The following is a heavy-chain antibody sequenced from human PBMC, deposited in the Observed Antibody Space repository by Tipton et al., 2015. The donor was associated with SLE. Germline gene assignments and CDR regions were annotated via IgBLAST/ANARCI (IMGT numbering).Heavy chain of an antibody. Sequence: TLSLTCTVSGGSISSSSYYWGWIRQPPGKGLGWIGSIYYSGSTYYNPSLKSRVTISVDTSKNQFSLKLSSVTAADTAVYYCARGSGVDYFDYWGQGTLVTVSS. J-gene: IGHJ4*02. CDR1: GGSISSSSYY. D-gene: IGHD3-10*01. CDR2: IYYSGST. CDR3: ARGSGVDYFDY. V-gene: IGHV4-39*01.